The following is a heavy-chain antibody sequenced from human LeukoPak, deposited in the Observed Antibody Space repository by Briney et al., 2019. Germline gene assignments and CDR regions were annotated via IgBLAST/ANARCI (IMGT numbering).Heavy chain of an antibody. V-gene: IGHV3-21*01. CDR2: ISGNGNEM. Sequence: PGGSLRLSCAASGFIFSNNAMNWVRRTPGKGLECVPSISGNGNEMNYRDSVKGRFTISRDNTRNSLYLQMDSLRVEDTAIYYCVRIPNGANFPNWFDPWGQGTLVTVSS. CDR3: VRIPNGANFPNWFDP. CDR1: GFIFSNNA. D-gene: IGHD4/OR15-4a*01. J-gene: IGHJ5*02.